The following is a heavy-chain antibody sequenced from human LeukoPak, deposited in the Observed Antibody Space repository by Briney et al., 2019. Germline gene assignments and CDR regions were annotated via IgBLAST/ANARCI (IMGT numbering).Heavy chain of an antibody. Sequence: ASVKVSCKASGYIFTGYYIHWVRQAPGQGLEWMGWINPNSDDTKYAQKFQGRVTMTRDTSNNTVYMDLTRLTFDDTAMYYCARDGHYYDSGFFLDYMDVWGKGTTVTVSS. J-gene: IGHJ6*03. CDR3: ARDGHYYDSGFFLDYMDV. CDR2: INPNSDDT. CDR1: GYIFTGYY. V-gene: IGHV1-2*02. D-gene: IGHD3-22*01.